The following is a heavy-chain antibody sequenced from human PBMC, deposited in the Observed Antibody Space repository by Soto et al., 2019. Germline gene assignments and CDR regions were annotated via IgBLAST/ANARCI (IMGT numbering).Heavy chain of an antibody. Sequence: EVQLVESGGGLEQPGRSLRLSCAVSGFMFEDYAMHWVRQAPGKGLEWVSGINWNGVNKDYADSVQGRFTISRDNAKKSLYLQMDYLRPEDTAVYFCTKDVDRLGELWGYFQNWGQGTLVTVSS. CDR3: TKDVDRLGELWGYFQN. CDR1: GFMFEDYA. D-gene: IGHD3-16*01. CDR2: INWNGVNK. J-gene: IGHJ1*01. V-gene: IGHV3-9*01.